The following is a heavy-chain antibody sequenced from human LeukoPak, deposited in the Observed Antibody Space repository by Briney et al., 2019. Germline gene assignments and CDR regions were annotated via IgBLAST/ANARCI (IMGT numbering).Heavy chain of an antibody. V-gene: IGHV3-11*03. D-gene: IGHD5-18*01. J-gene: IGHJ5*02. CDR1: GFTFSDYY. CDR2: ISSSGSYT. CDR3: ARWSAIRGYSYGYLDP. Sequence: PGGSLRLSCAASGFTFSDYYMSWIRQAPGKGLEWVSYISSSGSYTNYADSVKGRFTISRDNAKNSLYLQMNSLRAEDTAVYYCARWSAIRGYSYGYLDPWGQGTLVTVSS.